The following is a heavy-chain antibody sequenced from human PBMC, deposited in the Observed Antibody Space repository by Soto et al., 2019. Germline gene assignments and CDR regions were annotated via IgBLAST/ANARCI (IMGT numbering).Heavy chain of an antibody. CDR1: GFTFSDYY. D-gene: IGHD2-15*01. J-gene: IGHJ3*02. CDR3: AREGRWSGGSCYSLDAFDI. CDR2: ISSSSSYT. Sequence: QVQLVESGGGLVKPGGSLRLSCAASGFTFSDYYMSWIRQAPGKGLEWVSYISSSSSYTNYADSVKGRFTISRDNAKNSLYLQMNSLRAEGTAVYYCAREGRWSGGSCYSLDAFDIWGQGTMVTVSS. V-gene: IGHV3-11*05.